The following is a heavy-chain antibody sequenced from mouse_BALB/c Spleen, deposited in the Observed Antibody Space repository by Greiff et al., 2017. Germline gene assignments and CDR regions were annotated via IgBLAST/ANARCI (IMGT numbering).Heavy chain of an antibody. CDR3: AREYYYVSTYYFDY. CDR1: GFTFTDYY. D-gene: IGHD1-1*01. CDR2: IRNKANGYTT. V-gene: IGHV7-3*02. J-gene: IGHJ2*01. Sequence: EVKLMESGGGLVQPGGSLRLSCATSGFTFTDYYMSWVRQPPGKALEWLGFIRNKANGYTTEYSASVKGRFTISRDNSQSILYLQMNTLRAEDSATYYCAREYYYVSTYYFDYWGQGTTLTVSS.